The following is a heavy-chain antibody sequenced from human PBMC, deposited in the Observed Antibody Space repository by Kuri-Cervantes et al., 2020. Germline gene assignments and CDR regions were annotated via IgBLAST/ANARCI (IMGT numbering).Heavy chain of an antibody. D-gene: IGHD3-16*01. CDR3: ARAPEGDHDYVWGSPLYYY. J-gene: IGHJ4*02. CDR1: GYTFTSYD. V-gene: IGHV1-18*01. Sequence: ASVKVSCKASGYTFTSYDINWVRQAPGQGLEWMGWISAYNGNTNYAQKLQGRVTMTTDTSTSTAYMELRSLRSEDTAVYYCARAPEGDHDYVWGSPLYYYWGQGTLVTDSS. CDR2: ISAYNGNT.